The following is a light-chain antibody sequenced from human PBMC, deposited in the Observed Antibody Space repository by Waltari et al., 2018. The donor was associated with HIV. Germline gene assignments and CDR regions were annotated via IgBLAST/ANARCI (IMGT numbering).Light chain of an antibody. J-gene: IGKJ4*01. CDR3: QQRSNWPPLT. V-gene: IGKV3-11*01. CDR2: DAS. CDR1: QSVSSY. Sequence: DIVLTQSPATLSLSPGERATLSCRASQSVSSYLAWYQQKPGQAPGLLIYDASNRATGIPARFSGSGSGTDFTLTISSLEPEDFAVYYCQQRSNWPPLTFGGGTKVEIK.